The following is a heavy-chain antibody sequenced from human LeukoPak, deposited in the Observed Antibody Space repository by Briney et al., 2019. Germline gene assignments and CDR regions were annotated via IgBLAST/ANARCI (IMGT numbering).Heavy chain of an antibody. V-gene: IGHV3-7*01. Sequence: QPGGSLLLSCVATGFPFSGYWMDWVRQAPGKGMEWVANINQDGTNQYYAASVKGRFSISRDNAKNSLYLQMNSLRAEDTAVYYCARVHCSGGSCYSVNFDYWGQGTLVTVSS. J-gene: IGHJ4*02. CDR2: INQDGTNQ. D-gene: IGHD2-15*01. CDR1: GFPFSGYW. CDR3: ARVHCSGGSCYSVNFDY.